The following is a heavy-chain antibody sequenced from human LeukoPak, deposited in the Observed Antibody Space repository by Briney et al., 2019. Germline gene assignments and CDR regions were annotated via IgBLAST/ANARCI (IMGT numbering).Heavy chain of an antibody. CDR1: GYTFTSYY. CDR2: INPSGGTT. V-gene: IGHV1-46*01. Sequence: ASVKVSCKASGYTFTSYYIHWVRQAPGQGLEWMGIINPSGGTTNYAQKFQGRVTMTRDTSTSTVHMELSSLRSEDTAVYYCARDIGLYSGAPYGMDVWGQGTTVTVSS. J-gene: IGHJ6*02. CDR3: ARDIGLYSGAPYGMDV. D-gene: IGHD6-25*01.